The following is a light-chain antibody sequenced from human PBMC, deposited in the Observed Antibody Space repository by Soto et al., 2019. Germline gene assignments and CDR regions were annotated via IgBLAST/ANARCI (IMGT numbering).Light chain of an antibody. J-gene: IGLJ1*01. Sequence: QSALTQPPSASGAPGQSVTIYCTRTSSDVGGYNYVSWYQQHPGKAPKLMIYEVSKRPSGVPDRFSGSKSGNTASLTVSGLQAEDEADYYCSSYAGSLYVFGTGTKVTVL. CDR3: SSYAGSLYV. V-gene: IGLV2-8*01. CDR2: EVS. CDR1: SSDVGGYNY.